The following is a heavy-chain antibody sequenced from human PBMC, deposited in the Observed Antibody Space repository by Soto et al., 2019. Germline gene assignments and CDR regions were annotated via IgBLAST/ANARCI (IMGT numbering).Heavy chain of an antibody. J-gene: IGHJ6*02. CDR2: INNDGSST. Sequence: VQLVESGGGVVQPGRSLRLSCAASGFSFSSYGIHWVRQAPGKGLVWVSRINNDGSSTAYADSVKGRFTISRDNAKSTLYLQVTSLRAEDTAVYYCARDPLIGNTDYGLDVWGQGTTVTVSS. CDR1: GFSFSSYG. D-gene: IGHD2-21*01. V-gene: IGHV3-74*01. CDR3: ARDPLIGNTDYGLDV.